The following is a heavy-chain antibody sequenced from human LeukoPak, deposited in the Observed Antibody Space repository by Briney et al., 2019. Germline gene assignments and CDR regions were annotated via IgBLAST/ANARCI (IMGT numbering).Heavy chain of an antibody. J-gene: IGHJ4*02. Sequence: PSETLSLTCTVSGGCISSSSYYWGWIRQPPGKGLEWIGSIYYSGSRYYNPSLKSRVTISVDTSKNQFSLKLSSVTAADTAVYYCGHFRLDNFDYWGQGTLVTVSS. CDR2: IYYSGSR. D-gene: IGHD3-3*02. CDR3: GHFRLDNFDY. V-gene: IGHV4-39*01. CDR1: GGCISSSSYY.